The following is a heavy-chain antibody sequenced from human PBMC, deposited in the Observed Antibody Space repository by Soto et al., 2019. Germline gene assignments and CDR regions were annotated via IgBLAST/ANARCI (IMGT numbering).Heavy chain of an antibody. D-gene: IGHD3-22*01. J-gene: IGHJ5*01. V-gene: IGHV2-5*01. CDR2: IYWNDDK. Sequence: QITLKESGPTLVKPTQPLTLTCTFSGFSLSTGGLGVGWIRQPPGKALEWLALIYWNDDKRYNPSLKSRLTIPKDASKRQMSLTMTNQHPMETATYDCAHRGLGYYQRYNWSDSCGQGTLLTVSS. CDR1: GFSLSTGGLG. CDR3: AHRGLGYYQRYNWSDS.